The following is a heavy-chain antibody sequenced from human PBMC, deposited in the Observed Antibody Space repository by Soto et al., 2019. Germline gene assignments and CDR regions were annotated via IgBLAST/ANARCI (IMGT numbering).Heavy chain of an antibody. J-gene: IGHJ4*02. Sequence: QVQLQESGPGLVKPSGTLSLTCAVSGGSISSSNWWSWVRQPPGKGLEWIGEIYHSGSTNYNPSLKSRVTISVDKSKNQFSLKLSSVTAADTAVYYCARGDPMVRGVIITSRKYSFDYWGQGTLVTGSS. D-gene: IGHD3-10*01. V-gene: IGHV4-4*02. CDR3: ARGDPMVRGVIITSRKYSFDY. CDR2: IYHSGST. CDR1: GGSISSSNW.